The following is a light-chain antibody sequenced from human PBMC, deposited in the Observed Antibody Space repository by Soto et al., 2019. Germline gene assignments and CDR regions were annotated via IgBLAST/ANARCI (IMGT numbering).Light chain of an antibody. J-gene: IGKJ5*01. V-gene: IGKV3-20*01. CDR1: QSVSSSY. CDR3: QQYGSSPRIT. Sequence: EIVLTQSPGTVASSPGERATLSCRANQSVSSSYLAWYQQKPGQAPRLLIYGASSRATGIPDRFSGSGSGTDFTLTISRLEPEDFAVYYCQQYGSSPRITFGQGTRLEN. CDR2: GAS.